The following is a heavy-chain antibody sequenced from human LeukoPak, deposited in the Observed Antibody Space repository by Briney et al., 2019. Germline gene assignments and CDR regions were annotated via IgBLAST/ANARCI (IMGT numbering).Heavy chain of an antibody. J-gene: IGHJ4*02. CDR2: ISYDGSNE. V-gene: IGHV3-30-3*01. D-gene: IGHD3-22*01. Sequence: PGGSLRLSCAASGFTFSYYTMHWVRQAPGKGLEWVAVISYDGSNEYYADSVKGRFTISRVNSKNTLYLQMNSLRVEDTAVYYCARVLNYYDSSGYYFSYWGQGTLVTVSS. CDR1: GFTFSYYT. CDR3: ARVLNYYDSSGYYFSY.